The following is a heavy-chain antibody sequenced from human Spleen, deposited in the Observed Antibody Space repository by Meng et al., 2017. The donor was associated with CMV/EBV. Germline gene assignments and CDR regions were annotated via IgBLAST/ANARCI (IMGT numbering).Heavy chain of an antibody. D-gene: IGHD1-1*01. V-gene: IGHV3-11*04. J-gene: IGHJ6*02. CDR2: ISSGGATK. CDR3: AKGPNGHMDV. Sequence: GESLKISCAASGFTFSDHFMAWIRQAPGKGLEWVSYISSGGATKYYADSVKGRFTVSRDNAKNSVILQMNSLRVEDTAVYYCAKGPNGHMDVWGQGTTVTVSS. CDR1: GFTFSDHF.